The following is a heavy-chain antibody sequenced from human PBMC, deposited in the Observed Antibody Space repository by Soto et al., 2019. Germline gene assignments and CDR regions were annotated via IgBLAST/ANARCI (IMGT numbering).Heavy chain of an antibody. V-gene: IGHV3-48*01. D-gene: IGHD6-19*01. CDR3: ARRRAVSGTGAY. J-gene: IGHJ4*02. CDR2: ISSSSSVI. CDR1: GFTFSSYS. Sequence: GGSLRLSCAASGFTFSSYSMNWVRQAPGKGLEWVSYISSSSSVIYYADSVKGRFTVSRDNAKNSLFLQMSSLRADDTAVYYCARRRAVSGTGAYWGQGTLVTVSS.